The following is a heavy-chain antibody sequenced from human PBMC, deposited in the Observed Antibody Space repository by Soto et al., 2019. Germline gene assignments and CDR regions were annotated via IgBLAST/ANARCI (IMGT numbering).Heavy chain of an antibody. CDR3: ARYYFDSSGYSNWFDP. CDR1: GGSITSGAYY. V-gene: IGHV4-31*11. CDR2: IHYSGRT. D-gene: IGHD3-22*01. J-gene: IGHJ5*02. Sequence: SETLSLTCAVSGGSITSGAYYWTWIRQHPGKGLEWIAYIHYSGRTYYNPSLKSRVTISVDTSNNQFSLKLSSVTAADTAVYYCARYYFDSSGYSNWFDPWGQGTLVTVSA.